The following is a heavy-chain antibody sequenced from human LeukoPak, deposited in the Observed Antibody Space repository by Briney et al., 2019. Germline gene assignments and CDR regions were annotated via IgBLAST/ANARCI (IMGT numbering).Heavy chain of an antibody. CDR2: IGTAGDT. Sequence: HPGRSLRLSCAASGFTFSSYDMHWVRQATGKGLEWVSAIGTAGDTYYPGSVKGRFTISRENAKNSLYLQMNSLRAEDTAVYYCARAGRCSGGSCYYFDYWGQGTLVTVSS. J-gene: IGHJ4*02. CDR1: GFTFSSYD. D-gene: IGHD2-15*01. V-gene: IGHV3-13*01. CDR3: ARAGRCSGGSCYYFDY.